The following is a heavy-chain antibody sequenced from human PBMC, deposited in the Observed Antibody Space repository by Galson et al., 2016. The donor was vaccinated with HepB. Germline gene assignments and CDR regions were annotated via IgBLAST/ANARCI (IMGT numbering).Heavy chain of an antibody. CDR3: AKDPATVTTGWYFDL. Sequence: SLRLSCAASGFTFSSYAMTWVRQAPGKGLEWVSTISDNGGSTYYADSVKGRFTISRDNSKNTLYLQMDSLRAEDTAIYYCAKDPATVTTGWYFDLWGRGTLISVSS. V-gene: IGHV3-23*01. CDR1: GFTFSSYA. J-gene: IGHJ2*01. CDR2: ISDNGGST. D-gene: IGHD4-17*01.